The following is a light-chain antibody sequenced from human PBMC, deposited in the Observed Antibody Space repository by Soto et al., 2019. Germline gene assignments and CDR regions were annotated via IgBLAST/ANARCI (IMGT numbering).Light chain of an antibody. CDR2: QAS. Sequence: DIQMTQSPSTLSGSVGDRVTITCRASQTISSWLAWYQQKPGKAPKLLIYQASTLKSGVPSRFSGSGSGTEFTLNISSLQPDDFATYCCQHYNSYAEAFGQGAKVELK. CDR3: QHYNSYAEA. J-gene: IGKJ1*01. V-gene: IGKV1-5*03. CDR1: QTISSW.